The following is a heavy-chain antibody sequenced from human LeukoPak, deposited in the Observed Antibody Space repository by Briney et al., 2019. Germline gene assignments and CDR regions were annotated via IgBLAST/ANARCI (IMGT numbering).Heavy chain of an antibody. Sequence: GGSLRLSCAASGFTFSSYAMSWVRQAPGKGLDWVSTISGSGGSTYYADSVKGRFTISRDNSKNTLYLQMDNLSGEDTAVYYCAKDRACGQWNCQGSDYWGQGTLVTVSS. CDR2: ISGSGGST. J-gene: IGHJ4*02. V-gene: IGHV3-23*01. CDR3: AKDRACGQWNCQGSDY. D-gene: IGHD1-7*01. CDR1: GFTFSSYA.